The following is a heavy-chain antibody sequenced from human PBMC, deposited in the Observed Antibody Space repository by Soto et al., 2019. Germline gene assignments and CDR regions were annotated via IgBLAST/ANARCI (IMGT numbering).Heavy chain of an antibody. V-gene: IGHV3-23*01. J-gene: IGHJ3*02. D-gene: IGHD3-9*01. CDR1: GFTFSSYA. Sequence: GGSLRLSCAASGFTFSSYAMSWVRQAPGKGLEWVSAISGSGGSTYYADSVKGRFTISRDNSKNTLYLQMNSLRAEDTAVYYCAKGRHYDILTGASDAFDIWGQGTMVTVSS. CDR2: ISGSGGST. CDR3: AKGRHYDILTGASDAFDI.